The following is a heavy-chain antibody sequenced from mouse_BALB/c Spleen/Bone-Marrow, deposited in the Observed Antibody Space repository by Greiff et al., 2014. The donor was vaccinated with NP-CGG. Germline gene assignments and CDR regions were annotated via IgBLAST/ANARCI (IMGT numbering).Heavy chain of an antibody. D-gene: IGHD2-2*01. CDR1: GFNIKDTY. Sequence: VQLQQSGAELVKPGASVKLSCTASGFNIKDTYMHWVKQRPEQGLEWIGRIDPANGNIKYDPKFQGKATITADTSSNTAYLHLRSLTSEDTAVYYCARNYGYGKSFAYWGQGTLVTVSA. J-gene: IGHJ3*01. CDR2: IDPANGNI. CDR3: ARNYGYGKSFAY. V-gene: IGHV14-3*02.